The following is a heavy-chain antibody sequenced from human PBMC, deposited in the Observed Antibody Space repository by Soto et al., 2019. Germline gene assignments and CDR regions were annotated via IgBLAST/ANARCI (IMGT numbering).Heavy chain of an antibody. Sequence: AECLGVSCSASGCSFCSFGMCGVRKDTGKGLDWVSAISGSGGSTYSADSVKGRFTISRDNSKNTLYLQMSSLRAEDTAVYYCARGFSAGKGSPPDFWGQGSLVTGSS. CDR1: GCSFCSFG. J-gene: IGHJ4*02. D-gene: IGHD6-13*01. CDR3: ARGFSAGKGSPPDF. CDR2: ISGSGGST. V-gene: IGHV3-23*01.